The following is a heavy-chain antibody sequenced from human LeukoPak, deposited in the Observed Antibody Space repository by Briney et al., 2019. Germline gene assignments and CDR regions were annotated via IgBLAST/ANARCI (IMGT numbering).Heavy chain of an antibody. J-gene: IGHJ6*03. CDR3: AAGLAAAVTHKSYYMDV. CDR2: IIPIFGTA. V-gene: IGHV1-69*05. D-gene: IGHD6-13*01. Sequence: GASVKVSCKASGGTFSSCAISWVRQAPGQGLEWMGGIIPIFGTANYAQKFQGRVTITTDESTSTAYMELSSLRSEDTAVYYCAAGLAAAVTHKSYYMDVWGKGTTDTVSS. CDR1: GGTFSSCA.